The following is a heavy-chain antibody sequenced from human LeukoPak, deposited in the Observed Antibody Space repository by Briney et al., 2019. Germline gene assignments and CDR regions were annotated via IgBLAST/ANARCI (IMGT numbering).Heavy chain of an antibody. CDR3: AASVRDYYYYYGMDV. CDR1: GFNFSSYE. Sequence: GPSLRLSCAASGFNFSSYEMNWVHHAPGKGLEWVSYISSSGRTICNASYAKARYTISRDNAKNAMYLQKNSLRAEKMAVYYGAASVRDYYYYYGMDVWGQGTTVTVSS. V-gene: IGHV3-48*03. J-gene: IGHJ6*02. CDR2: ISSSGRTI.